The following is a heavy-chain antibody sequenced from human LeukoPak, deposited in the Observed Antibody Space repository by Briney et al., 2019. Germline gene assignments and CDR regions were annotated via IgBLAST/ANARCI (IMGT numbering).Heavy chain of an antibody. CDR3: ARKSRGYSGRVDC. Sequence: PGGSLRLSCAASGFTFSSSTMIWVRQAPGKGLEWVSHISSSGNGKFYADSVKGRFTISRDNAKNSLYLQMNSLRDEDTAVYYCARKSRGYSGRVDCWGQGTLVTVSS. CDR2: ISSSGNGK. V-gene: IGHV3-48*02. CDR1: GFTFSSST. J-gene: IGHJ4*02. D-gene: IGHD5-12*01.